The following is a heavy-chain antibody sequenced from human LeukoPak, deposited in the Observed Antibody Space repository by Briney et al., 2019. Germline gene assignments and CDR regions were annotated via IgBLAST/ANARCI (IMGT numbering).Heavy chain of an antibody. CDR2: MYHSGST. V-gene: IGHV4-38-2*02. Sequence: SETLSLTCSVSGYSISSAYYWGWIRQPPGKGLEWIGTMYHSGSTNYNPSLKSRVTISVDTSKNQFSLKLSSVTAADTAVYFCARVSTGWYHYFDSWGQGTLVTVSS. D-gene: IGHD6-19*01. CDR1: GYSISSAYY. CDR3: ARVSTGWYHYFDS. J-gene: IGHJ4*02.